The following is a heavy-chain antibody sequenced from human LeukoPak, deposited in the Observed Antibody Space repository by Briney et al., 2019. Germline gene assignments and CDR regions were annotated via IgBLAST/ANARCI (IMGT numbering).Heavy chain of an antibody. V-gene: IGHV4-59*01. CDR1: GGSLSSYY. CDR2: IYYSGST. Sequence: PSETLSLTCTVSGGSLSSYYWSWIRQPPGKGLEWIGYIYYSGSTNYNPSLKSRVTISVDTTKNQFSLKLSSVTAADTAVYYCARILYDSSGYPPPGFDYWGQGTLVTVSS. D-gene: IGHD3-22*01. CDR3: ARILYDSSGYPPPGFDY. J-gene: IGHJ4*02.